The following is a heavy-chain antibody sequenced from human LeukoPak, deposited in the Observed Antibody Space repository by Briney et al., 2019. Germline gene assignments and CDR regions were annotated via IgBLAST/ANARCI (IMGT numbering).Heavy chain of an antibody. J-gene: IGHJ4*02. V-gene: IGHV3-21*01. Sequence: KSGGSLRLSCAASGITFSRYSMNWVRQPPGKGLEWVSSISASGSHIYYADSVKGRFSISRDSARNSVYVQMSSLRAEDTAVYYCVRGPQFCSGGSCFGYYFDYWGQGALVTVSS. CDR1: GITFSRYS. D-gene: IGHD2-15*01. CDR2: ISASGSHI. CDR3: VRGPQFCSGGSCFGYYFDY.